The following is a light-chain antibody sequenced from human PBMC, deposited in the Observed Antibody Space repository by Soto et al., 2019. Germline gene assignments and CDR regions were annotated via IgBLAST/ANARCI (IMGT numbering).Light chain of an antibody. Sequence: EIVMTQSPATLSVSPGERVTLSCRASQTISDNLAWFQQKSGQAPRLLIHGAFKRATGVPHRFSGSGSGTEFTLTISSLQSEDSAVYYCQQYHNWPPQYTFGQGTKLQIK. CDR2: GAF. V-gene: IGKV3-15*01. J-gene: IGKJ2*01. CDR3: QQYHNWPPQYT. CDR1: QTISDN.